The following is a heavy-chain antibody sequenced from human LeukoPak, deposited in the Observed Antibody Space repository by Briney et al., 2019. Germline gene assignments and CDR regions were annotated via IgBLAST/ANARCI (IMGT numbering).Heavy chain of an antibody. J-gene: IGHJ4*02. Sequence: GGSLRLSCAASGFTVSSDYMGWVRQAPGKGLEYVSIIYGGGDTFYADSVKGRFTISRDNSKNTLYLQMNSLRAEVTAVYYCARDSHKLHSSAYFYFFDYWGQGTLVSVSS. CDR3: ARDSHKLHSSAYFYFFDY. D-gene: IGHD3-22*01. CDR2: IYGGGDT. CDR1: GFTVSSDY. V-gene: IGHV3-66*02.